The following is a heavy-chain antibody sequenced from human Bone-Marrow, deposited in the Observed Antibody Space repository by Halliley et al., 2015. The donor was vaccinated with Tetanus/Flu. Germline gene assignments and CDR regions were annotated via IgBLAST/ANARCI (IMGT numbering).Heavy chain of an antibody. D-gene: IGHD7-27*01. V-gene: IGHV4-34*01. Sequence: TLSLTCTVYGASFSDDHWSWIRQPPGKGLEWIGAVDHNGNSNYLPSLKRRLTTSVDPSKKQFSLKLRSLIAADTAMYYCARFRPLGGWCDPWGQGAPVIVSS. J-gene: IGHJ5*02. CDR2: VDHNGNS. CDR1: GASFSDDH. CDR3: ARFRPLGGWCDP.